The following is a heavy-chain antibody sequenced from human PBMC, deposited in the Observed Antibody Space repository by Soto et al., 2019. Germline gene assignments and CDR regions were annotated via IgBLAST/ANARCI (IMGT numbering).Heavy chain of an antibody. Sequence: GASVKVSCKASGYTFTSYYMHWVRQAPGQGLEWMGIINPSGGSTSYAQKFQGRVTMTRDTSTSTAYMELSSLRSEDTAVYYCAREGINYDSSEIRFDYWGQGTLVTVSS. D-gene: IGHD3-22*01. CDR2: INPSGGST. J-gene: IGHJ4*02. CDR3: AREGINYDSSEIRFDY. V-gene: IGHV1-46*01. CDR1: GYTFTSYY.